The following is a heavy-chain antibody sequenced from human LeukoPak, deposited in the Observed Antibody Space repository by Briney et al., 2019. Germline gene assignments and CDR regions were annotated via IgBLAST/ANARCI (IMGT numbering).Heavy chain of an antibody. CDR1: GFMFSSYA. D-gene: IGHD5-12*01. CDR3: AKGREVRYSGYDYSFDY. J-gene: IGHJ4*02. Sequence: GGSLRLSCAASGFMFSSYAMSWVRQAPGKGLEWVPDISGSGGRTDYADSVKGRFTISRDNSKNTLYPQMNSLRAEDTAVYYCAKGREVRYSGYDYSFDYWGQGTLVSVSS. CDR2: ISGSGGRT. V-gene: IGHV3-23*01.